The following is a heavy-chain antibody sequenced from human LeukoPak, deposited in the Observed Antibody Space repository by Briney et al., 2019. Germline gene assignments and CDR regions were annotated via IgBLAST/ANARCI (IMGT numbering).Heavy chain of an antibody. Sequence: GGSLRLSCAASGFTFGDYGMSWVRRAPGKGLEWISTISYSGSSTYYADAVKGRFTISRDNSKNTVYLQMNSLRAEDTAIYYCAKDSARVVVLGYFDFWGRGTLVTVSS. CDR3: AKDSARVVVLGYFDF. J-gene: IGHJ4*02. D-gene: IGHD2-15*01. CDR2: ISYSGSST. CDR1: GFTFGDYG. V-gene: IGHV3-23*01.